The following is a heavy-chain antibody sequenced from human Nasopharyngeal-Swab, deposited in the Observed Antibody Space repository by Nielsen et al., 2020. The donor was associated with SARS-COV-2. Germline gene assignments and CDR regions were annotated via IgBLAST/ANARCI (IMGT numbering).Heavy chain of an antibody. CDR2: IYHSGST. D-gene: IGHD6-19*01. Sequence: VRQAPGKGLEWFGEIYHSGSTNYNPSLKSRVTISVDKSKNQFSLKLSSVTAADTAVYYCARANPEPSTSSGWYGRLVHYFDYWGQGTLVTVSS. J-gene: IGHJ4*02. V-gene: IGHV4-4*02. CDR3: ARANPEPSTSSGWYGRLVHYFDY.